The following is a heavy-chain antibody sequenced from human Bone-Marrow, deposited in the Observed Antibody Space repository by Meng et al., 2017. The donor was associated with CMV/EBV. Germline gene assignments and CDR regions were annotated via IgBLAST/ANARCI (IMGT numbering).Heavy chain of an antibody. D-gene: IGHD2-8*01. Sequence: GESLKISCAASGFTFSSYSMNWVRQAPGKGLEWVSSISGSSSYIYYADSVKGRFTISRDNSKNTLYLQMNSLRAEDTAVYYCARAVRRDCTNGVCYIDYWGQGTLVTVFS. CDR1: GFTFSSYS. J-gene: IGHJ4*02. V-gene: IGHV3-21*01. CDR2: ISGSSSYI. CDR3: ARAVRRDCTNGVCYIDY.